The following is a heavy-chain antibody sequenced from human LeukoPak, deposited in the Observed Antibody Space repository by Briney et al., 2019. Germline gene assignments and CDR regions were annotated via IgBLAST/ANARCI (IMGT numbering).Heavy chain of an antibody. CDR1: GGSISSYY. V-gene: IGHV4-59*01. CDR2: IYYSGTT. Sequence: SETLSLTCTVSGGSISSYYWSWLRPPPGKGLEGSGYIYYSGTTNYNPSLKSRVTISVDTSKNQFSLKLSSVTAADTAVYYGARGVYIAAAQYAYWGQGTLVTVSS. CDR3: ARGVYIAAAQYAY. D-gene: IGHD6-13*01. J-gene: IGHJ4*02.